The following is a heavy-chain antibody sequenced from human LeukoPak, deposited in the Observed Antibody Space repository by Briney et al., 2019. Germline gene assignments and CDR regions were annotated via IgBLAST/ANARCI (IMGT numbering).Heavy chain of an antibody. CDR1: SASLSSSRYY. CDR2: IYYSWST. J-gene: IGHJ4*02. V-gene: IGHV4-39*01. D-gene: IGHD5-24*01. CDR3: ARAVEMSTIHPGFDF. Sequence: SDTLSLTCTVCSASLSSSRYYWGSIRQPPGKGLEWHGSIYYSWSTYYSPSLKSRVTISVDTSKNQVSLNLTSVTGADTAVYYCARAVEMSTIHPGFDFWGQGALVTVSS.